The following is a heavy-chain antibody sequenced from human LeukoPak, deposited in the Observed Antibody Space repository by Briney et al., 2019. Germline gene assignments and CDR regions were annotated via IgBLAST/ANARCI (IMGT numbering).Heavy chain of an antibody. CDR2: IYYSGST. J-gene: IGHJ4*02. D-gene: IGHD1-1*01. CDR1: GGSISSYY. V-gene: IGHV4-59*12. CDR3: ARVNPYIANTIDS. Sequence: SETLSLTCTVSGGSISSYYWSWIRQPPGKGLEWIGYIYYSGSTNYNPSLKSRVTISVDRSMSQFSLRLNSVTAADTAIYYCARVNPYIANTIDSWGQGTLVTVSS.